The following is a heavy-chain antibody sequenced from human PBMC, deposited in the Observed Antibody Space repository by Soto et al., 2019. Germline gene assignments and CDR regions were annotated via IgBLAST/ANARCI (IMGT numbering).Heavy chain of an antibody. Sequence: ASVKVSCKASGYTFTGYYMHWVRQAPGQGLGWMGWINPNSGGTNYAQKFQGWVTMTRDTSISTAYMELSRLRSDDTAVYYCARDRCSSTSCRLDIWGQGTMVTVSS. CDR1: GYTFTGYY. D-gene: IGHD2-2*01. J-gene: IGHJ3*02. V-gene: IGHV1-2*04. CDR2: INPNSGGT. CDR3: ARDRCSSTSCRLDI.